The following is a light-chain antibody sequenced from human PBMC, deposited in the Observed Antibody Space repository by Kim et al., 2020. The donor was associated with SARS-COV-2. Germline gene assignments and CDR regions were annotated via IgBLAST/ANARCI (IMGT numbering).Light chain of an antibody. CDR3: QQFGSSPPDT. CDR1: HIVSNSF. V-gene: IGKV3-20*01. Sequence: EIVLTQSPDTLSLSPGERATLSCRASHIVSNSFLAWFQQKPGQPPRLLIYGASSRATGIPDRFSGSGSGTEFTLTINSLEPEDFAVYYCQQFGSSPPDTFGQGTKLEI. CDR2: GAS. J-gene: IGKJ2*01.